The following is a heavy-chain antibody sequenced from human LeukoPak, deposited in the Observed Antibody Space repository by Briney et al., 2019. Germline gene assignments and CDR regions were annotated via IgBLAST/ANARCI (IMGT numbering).Heavy chain of an antibody. Sequence: SEALSLTCTVSGGSISGYYWSWIRQPPGKRLEWIGYVYDTGATNYNPSLKSRFTISIDTSKNQFSLYLGSVTAADTAVYYCAKLPLIATTRGGFDPWGQGTLVTVSS. V-gene: IGHV4-59*08. J-gene: IGHJ5*02. CDR2: VYDTGAT. D-gene: IGHD1/OR15-1a*01. CDR3: AKLPLIATTRGGFDP. CDR1: GGSISGYY.